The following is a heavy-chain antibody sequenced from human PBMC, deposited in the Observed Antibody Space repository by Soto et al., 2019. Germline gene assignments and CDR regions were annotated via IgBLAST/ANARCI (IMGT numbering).Heavy chain of an antibody. J-gene: IGHJ6*02. Sequence: SAAVSITGKGSDGSVRRTRYYWAGNRQPGGKVLEWIGAIYYDGTTYYTESLKSRVSISVDTSKNQSSLKLNSVTAADTAVYFCSRQGRNTKLVLVKHYAEDCWGQVTAVTGSS. CDR1: DGSVRRTRYY. D-gene: IGHD3-22*01. CDR2: IYYDGTT. V-gene: IGHV4-39*01. CDR3: SRQGRNTKLVLVKHYAEDC.